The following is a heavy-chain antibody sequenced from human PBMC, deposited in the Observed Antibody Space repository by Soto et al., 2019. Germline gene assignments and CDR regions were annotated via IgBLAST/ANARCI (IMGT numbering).Heavy chain of an antibody. Sequence: GASVKVSCKASGGTFSDSVTSWVRQAPGQGLEWMGGIVPIFSKANLAEKFQDRVTITADESTSTAYMKLSSLRSEDTAVYYCARGRDGSNYYFDYWGQGTLVTVSS. J-gene: IGHJ4*02. CDR2: IVPIFSKA. D-gene: IGHD3-10*01. CDR1: GGTFSDSV. CDR3: ARGRDGSNYYFDY. V-gene: IGHV1-69*13.